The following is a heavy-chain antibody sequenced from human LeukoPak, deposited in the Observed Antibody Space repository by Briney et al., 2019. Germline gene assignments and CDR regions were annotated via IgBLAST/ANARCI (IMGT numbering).Heavy chain of an antibody. Sequence: PGGSLRLSCAASGFTFRDYYMHWIRQAPGKGLEWVSYISNSGSAIYYADSVKGRFTISRDNAKNSLYLQMNSLRAEDTAIYYCASDSSGYFGPWGPGTLVTVSS. J-gene: IGHJ5*02. CDR1: GFTFRDYY. V-gene: IGHV3-11*01. D-gene: IGHD3-22*01. CDR3: ASDSSGYFGP. CDR2: ISNSGSAI.